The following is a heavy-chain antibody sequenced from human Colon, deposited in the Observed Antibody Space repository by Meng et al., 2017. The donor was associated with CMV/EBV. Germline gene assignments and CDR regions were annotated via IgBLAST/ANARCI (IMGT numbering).Heavy chain of an antibody. J-gene: IGHJ4*02. CDR1: GFTFSSYG. Sequence: VQLLGSGGGLVRPGGSLRLSCAASGFTFSSYGMNWVRHAPGKGLEWVSGITASGASTYYADSVKGRFTISRDNSKNTLYLQMNSLRADDTAVYYCAKNWGNDFWGQGTLVTVSS. CDR2: ITASGAST. D-gene: IGHD3-16*01. CDR3: AKNWGNDF. V-gene: IGHV3-23*01.